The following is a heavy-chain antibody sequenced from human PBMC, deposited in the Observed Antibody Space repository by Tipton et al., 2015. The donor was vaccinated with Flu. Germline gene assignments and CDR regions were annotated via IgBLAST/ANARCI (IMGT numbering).Heavy chain of an antibody. Sequence: TLSLTCTVSGGSISRGHYYWSWIRQPAGKGLEWIGQIYVSGTTYYNPSLMSRVTISLDTSKSQFSLKLSSVTAADTAAYYCANFPGPMNWFDPWGQGTLVTVSS. CDR1: GGSISRGHYY. J-gene: IGHJ5*02. CDR3: ANFPGPMNWFDP. D-gene: IGHD3-10*01. CDR2: IYVSGTT. V-gene: IGHV4-61*09.